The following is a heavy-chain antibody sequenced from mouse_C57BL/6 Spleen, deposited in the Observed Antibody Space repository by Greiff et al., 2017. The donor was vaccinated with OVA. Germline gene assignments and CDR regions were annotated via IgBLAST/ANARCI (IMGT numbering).Heavy chain of an antibody. V-gene: IGHV1-81*01. CDR1: GYTFTSYG. D-gene: IGHD1-1*01. CDR3: ARSGTTVVAYYAMDY. J-gene: IGHJ4*01. CDR2: IYPRSGNT. Sequence: QVQLQQSGAELARPGASVKLSCKASGYTFTSYGISWVRQRTGQGLEWIGEIYPRSGNTYYTEKFKGKATLTADQSSSTAYMELRSLTSEDSAVYFCARSGTTVVAYYAMDYWGQGTSVTVSS.